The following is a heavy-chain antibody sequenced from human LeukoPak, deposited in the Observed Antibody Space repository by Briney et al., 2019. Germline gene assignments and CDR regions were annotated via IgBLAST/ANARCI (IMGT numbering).Heavy chain of an antibody. CDR3: ASSRPYYDILTGQSDDAFDI. D-gene: IGHD3-9*01. J-gene: IGHJ3*02. CDR1: GGSLSSYY. Sequence: PSETLSLTCTVSGGSLSSYYWSWIRQPPGKGLEWIGYITYSGTTNYNPSLNSRVTISVDTSKNQFSLKLTFVTAADTAFYYCASSRPYYDILTGQSDDAFDIWGRGTMVTVSS. CDR2: ITYSGTT. V-gene: IGHV4-59*01.